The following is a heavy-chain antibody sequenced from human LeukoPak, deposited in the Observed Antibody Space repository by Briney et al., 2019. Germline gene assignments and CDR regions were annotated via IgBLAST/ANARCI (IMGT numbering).Heavy chain of an antibody. CDR2: MNPNSGNT. Sequence: ASVKVSCKASGYTFTSYDINWVRQATGQELEWMGWMNPNSGNTGYAQKFQGRVTMTRNTSISTAYMELSSLRSEDTAVYYCARRSSSWYGVVFGYWGQGTLVTVSS. J-gene: IGHJ4*02. CDR3: ARRSSSWYGVVFGY. V-gene: IGHV1-8*01. D-gene: IGHD6-13*01. CDR1: GYTFTSYD.